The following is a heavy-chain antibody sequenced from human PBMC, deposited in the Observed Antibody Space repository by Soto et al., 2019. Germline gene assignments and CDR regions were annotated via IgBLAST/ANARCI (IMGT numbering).Heavy chain of an antibody. CDR3: ARESEDLTSNFDY. Sequence: EVQLVESGGGLVKPGGSLRLSCAASGFTFTRYSMNWVRQAPGKGLEWVSSISSTTNYIYYGDSMKGRFTISRDNAKNSLYLEMNSLRAEXXXXXYCARESEDLTSNFDYWGQGTLVTVSX. CDR2: ISSTTNYI. CDR1: GFTFTRYS. J-gene: IGHJ4*02. V-gene: IGHV3-21*06.